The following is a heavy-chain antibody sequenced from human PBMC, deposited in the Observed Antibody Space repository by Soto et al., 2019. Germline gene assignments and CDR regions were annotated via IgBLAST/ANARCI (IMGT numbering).Heavy chain of an antibody. V-gene: IGHV4-59*08. D-gene: IGHD3-3*01. Sequence: PSETLSLTCTVSGGSISSYYWSWIRQPPGKGLEWIGYIYYSGSTNYNPSLKSRVTISVDTSKNQFSLKLSSVTAADTAVYYCARGHGGITVFGAPGHFDYWGQGTRVTVSS. CDR1: GGSISSYY. CDR3: ARGHGGITVFGAPGHFDY. CDR2: IYYSGST. J-gene: IGHJ4*02.